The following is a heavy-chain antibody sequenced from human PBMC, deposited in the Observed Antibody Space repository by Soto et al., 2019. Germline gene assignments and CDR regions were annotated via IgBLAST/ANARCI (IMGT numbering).Heavy chain of an antibody. Sequence: SETLSLTCTVSGDSVSSEDYYWTWIRQPPGKGLEWVGHIYFSGRTNHIPSLESRVTISLDTSKNQFSLKLTSVTAADTAVYYCARVPIDTYMIYWSDPWGQGTLVTVSS. D-gene: IGHD3-16*01. CDR3: ARVPIDTYMIYWSDP. CDR1: GDSVSSEDYY. CDR2: IYFSGRT. V-gene: IGHV4-61*08. J-gene: IGHJ5*02.